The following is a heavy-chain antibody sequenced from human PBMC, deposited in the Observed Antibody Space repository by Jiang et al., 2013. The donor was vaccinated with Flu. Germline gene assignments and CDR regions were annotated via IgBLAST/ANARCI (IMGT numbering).Heavy chain of an antibody. V-gene: IGHV5-10-1*01. Sequence: WVRQMPGKGLEWMGRIDPSDSYTNYSPSFQGHVTISADKSISTAYLQWSSLKASDTAMYYCARQTGSGSYVFDYWGQGTLVTVSS. D-gene: IGHD3-10*01. J-gene: IGHJ4*02. CDR2: IDPSDSYT. CDR3: ARQTGSGSYVFDY.